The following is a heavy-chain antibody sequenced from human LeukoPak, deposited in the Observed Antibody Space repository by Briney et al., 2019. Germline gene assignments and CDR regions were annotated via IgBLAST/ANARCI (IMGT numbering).Heavy chain of an antibody. J-gene: IGHJ4*02. D-gene: IGHD2-2*02. CDR3: ASSDPLYRDCSSTSCYTYFDY. CDR2: IYTSGST. V-gene: IGHV4-61*02. Sequence: SETLSLTCTVSGGSISSGSYYWSWIRQPAGKGLEWIGRIYTSGSTNYNPSLKSRVTISVDTSKNQFSLKLSSVTAADTAVYYCASSDPLYRDCSSTSCYTYFDYWGQGALVTVSS. CDR1: GGSISSGSYY.